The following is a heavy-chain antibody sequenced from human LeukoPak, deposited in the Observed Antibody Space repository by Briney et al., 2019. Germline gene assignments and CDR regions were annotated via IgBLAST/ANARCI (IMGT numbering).Heavy chain of an antibody. Sequence: PGGSLRLSCAASGFIFSDHRIDWLRQAPGKGLEWVGRSLNKAESYTTDYGASVKGRFSISRDDSKNSLYLQMSSLKAGDTAMYFCARASDYAYFDCWGQGTPVTVSS. V-gene: IGHV3-72*01. CDR2: SLNKAESYTT. CDR1: GFIFSDHR. D-gene: IGHD3-22*01. J-gene: IGHJ4*02. CDR3: ARASDYAYFDC.